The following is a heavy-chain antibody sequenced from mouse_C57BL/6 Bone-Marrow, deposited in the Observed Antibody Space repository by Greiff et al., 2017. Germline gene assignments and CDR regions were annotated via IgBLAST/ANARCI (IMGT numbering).Heavy chain of an antibody. D-gene: IGHD2-2*01. Sequence: QVQLQQSGAELVKPGASVKLSCKASGYTFTEYTIHWVKQRSGQGLEWIGWFYPGSGSIKYNEKFKDKATLTADKSSSTVYMELSRLTSEASAVYFYARHEEYGYPYYYAMDYWGQGTSVTVSS. CDR2: FYPGSGSI. V-gene: IGHV1-62-2*01. CDR3: ARHEEYGYPYYYAMDY. CDR1: GYTFTEYT. J-gene: IGHJ4*01.